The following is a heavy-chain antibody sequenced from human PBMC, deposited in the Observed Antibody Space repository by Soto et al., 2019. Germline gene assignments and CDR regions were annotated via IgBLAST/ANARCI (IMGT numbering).Heavy chain of an antibody. CDR3: ARNYPNDAFDI. V-gene: IGHV1-69*06. CDR1: GGTFSSYA. D-gene: IGHD3-10*01. Sequence: SVKVSCKASGGTFSSYAISWVRQAPGQGLEWMGGIIPIFGTANYAQKFQGRVTITADKSTSTAYIALSSLRSEDTAVYYCARNYPNDAFDIWGQGTMVTVSS. CDR2: IIPIFGTA. J-gene: IGHJ3*02.